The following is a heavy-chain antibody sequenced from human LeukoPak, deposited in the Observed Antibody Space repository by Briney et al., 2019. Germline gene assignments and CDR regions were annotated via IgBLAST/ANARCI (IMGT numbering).Heavy chain of an antibody. CDR1: GFTFSSYG. Sequence: QPGGSLRLSCAASGFTFSSYGMHWVRQAPGKGLEWVAVIWYDGSNKYYADSVKGRFTISRDNSKNTLYLQMNSLRAEDTAVYYCAKAGSDYGSGSYWFDYWGQGTLVTVSS. V-gene: IGHV3-33*06. D-gene: IGHD3-10*01. J-gene: IGHJ4*02. CDR2: IWYDGSNK. CDR3: AKAGSDYGSGSYWFDY.